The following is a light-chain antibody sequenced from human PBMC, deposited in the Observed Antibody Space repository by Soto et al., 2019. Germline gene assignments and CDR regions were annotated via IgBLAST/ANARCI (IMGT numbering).Light chain of an antibody. CDR1: SGHSSNI. Sequence: QPVLTQSSSASASLGSSVKLTCTLSSGHSSNIIAWHQQQPGKAPRYLMKVEGSGTYNKGSGVPDRFSGSSSGADRYLTISNLQSEDEADYYCETWDNNTRVFGGGTKVTV. CDR2: VEGSGTY. V-gene: IGLV4-60*03. J-gene: IGLJ3*02. CDR3: ETWDNNTRV.